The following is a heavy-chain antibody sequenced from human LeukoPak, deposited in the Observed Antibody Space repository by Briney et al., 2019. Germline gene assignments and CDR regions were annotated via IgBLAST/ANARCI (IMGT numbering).Heavy chain of an antibody. J-gene: IGHJ3*02. CDR2: VYYSGNT. CDR3: VRGHLVGGWFKYDAFDI. D-gene: IGHD6-19*01. CDR1: GDSIGNYY. V-gene: IGHV4-59*01. Sequence: SETLSLTCTVSGDSIGNYYWSWIRQPPGNRLEWIGYVYYSGNTNYNPSLKSRVTISLDTSKKHFSLKLSSVTAADTAVYYCVRGHLVGGWFKYDAFDIWGQGTMVSVSS.